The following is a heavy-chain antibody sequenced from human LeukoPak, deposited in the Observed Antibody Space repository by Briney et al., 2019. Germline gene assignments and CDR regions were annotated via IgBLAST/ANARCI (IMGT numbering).Heavy chain of an antibody. CDR2: IWYDGSNK. CDR3: AKDGLNYYDSSGYYYAFDI. D-gene: IGHD3-22*01. CDR1: GFTFSSYG. V-gene: IGHV3-33*06. J-gene: IGHJ3*02. Sequence: PGGSLRLSCAASGFTFSSYGMHWVRQAPGKGLEWVAVIWYDGSNKYYADSVKGRFTISRDNSKNTLYLQMNSLRAVDTAVYYCAKDGLNYYDSSGYYYAFDIWGQGTMVTVSS.